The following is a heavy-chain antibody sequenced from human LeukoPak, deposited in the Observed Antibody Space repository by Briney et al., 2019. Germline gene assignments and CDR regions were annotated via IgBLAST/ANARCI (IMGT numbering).Heavy chain of an antibody. CDR2: VDGGGSST. J-gene: IGHJ4*01. V-gene: IGHV3-74*01. D-gene: IGHD6-19*01. Sequence: GGSLRLSCAASGFTFSNHWMHWVRQVPGKGPVWVSRVDGGGSSTSYADSVKGRFPISRDNAKSTLYLQMNSLIVEDTAVYYCARGPGSSGGAYVGDYWGHGTLVTVSS. CDR1: GFTFSNHW. CDR3: ARGPGSSGGAYVGDY.